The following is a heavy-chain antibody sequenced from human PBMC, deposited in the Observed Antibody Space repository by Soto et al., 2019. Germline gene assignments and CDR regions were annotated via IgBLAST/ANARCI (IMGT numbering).Heavy chain of an antibody. CDR1: GFTFSSYS. D-gene: IGHD3-22*01. Sequence: GGSLRLSCAASGFTFSSYSMNWVRQAPGKGLEWVSYISSSSSTIYYADSVKGRFTISRDNAKNSLYLQMNSLRDEDTAVYYCARDAVYYYDSSGYYVPFDYWGQGTLVTVSS. J-gene: IGHJ4*02. CDR2: ISSSSSTI. V-gene: IGHV3-48*02. CDR3: ARDAVYYYDSSGYYVPFDY.